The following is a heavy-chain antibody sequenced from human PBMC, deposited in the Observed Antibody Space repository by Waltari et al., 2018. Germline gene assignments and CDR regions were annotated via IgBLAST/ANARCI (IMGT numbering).Heavy chain of an antibody. V-gene: IGHV3-73*01. CDR1: GLIFSDFA. J-gene: IGHJ4*02. D-gene: IGHD7-27*01. CDR3: IRPFERGID. CDR2: SRRRTKGDAT. Sequence: EVQLVESGGALVQPGGSLKLSCAASGLIFSDFAIHWVRQASGKGPEWVGRSRRRTKGDATAYTAAAEGRFTTSRDDSDNTVYLQMNSLKTDDTAVYDGIRPFERGIDWGQGTLVTVSS.